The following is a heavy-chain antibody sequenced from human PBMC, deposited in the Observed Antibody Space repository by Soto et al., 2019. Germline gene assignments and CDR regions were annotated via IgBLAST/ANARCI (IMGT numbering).Heavy chain of an antibody. CDR3: SSRVTDAPT. V-gene: IGHV4-4*02. CDR1: GASISSGW. CDR2: TLYSGRT. J-gene: IGHJ5*02. D-gene: IGHD3-10*01. Sequence: QVQLQESGPGLVKPSGTLSLTCAVSGASISSGWWTWVRQPPGKGLEWIGETLYSGRTNYNSSLTSRVTISIATSKKQFSLNLSSATAADTAVYYCSSRVTDAPTWGQGTLVTVSS.